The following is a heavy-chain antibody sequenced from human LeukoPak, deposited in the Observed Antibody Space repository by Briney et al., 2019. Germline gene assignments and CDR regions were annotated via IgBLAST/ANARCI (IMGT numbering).Heavy chain of an antibody. J-gene: IGHJ4*02. CDR1: GFTFSTYW. CDR3: ARDMSFSTSGWYGELDN. D-gene: IGHD6-19*01. V-gene: IGHV3-7*05. Sequence: GGSLRLSCAASGFTFSTYWMSWVRQAPGKGLEWVVNIKQDGSEIYYVDSVKGRFTISRDNAKNSLYLQMNSLRAEDTALYYCARDMSFSTSGWYGELDNWGQGTLVTVSS. CDR2: IKQDGSEI.